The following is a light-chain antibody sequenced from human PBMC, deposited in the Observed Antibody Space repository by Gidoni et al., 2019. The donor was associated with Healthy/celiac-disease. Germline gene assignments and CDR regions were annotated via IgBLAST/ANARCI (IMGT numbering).Light chain of an antibody. Sequence: SSELTQDPAVSVALGQTVRITCQGDSLRSNYASWYQQKPGQAPVLVIYGKNNRPSGIPDRFSGSSSGNTASWTITGAQAEDEADYYCNSRDSSGNLVVFGGGTKLTVL. CDR3: NSRDSSGNLVV. J-gene: IGLJ2*01. CDR2: GKN. CDR1: SLRSNY. V-gene: IGLV3-19*01.